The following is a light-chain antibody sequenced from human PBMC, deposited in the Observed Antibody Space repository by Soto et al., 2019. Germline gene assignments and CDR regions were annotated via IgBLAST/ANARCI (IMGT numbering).Light chain of an antibody. J-gene: IGKJ1*01. Sequence: EIVMTQSPATLSVSPGERATLSCRASQSVSSNLAWYQQKPGQAPRLLIYGASTRATGIPARFSGSGSGTEFTLTISSPQSEDFVVYYCQQYNNWPFPSWTFGQGTKVEIK. CDR3: QQYNNWPFPSWT. V-gene: IGKV3-15*01. CDR1: QSVSSN. CDR2: GAS.